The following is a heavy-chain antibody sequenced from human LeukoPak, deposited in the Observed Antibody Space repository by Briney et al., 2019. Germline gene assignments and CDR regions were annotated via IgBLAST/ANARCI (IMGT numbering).Heavy chain of an antibody. CDR3: ARDRYDYVWGSYRSDYKYYFDY. CDR2: IYTSGST. CDR1: GGSISSGSYY. Sequence: PSETLSLTCTVSGGSISSGSYYWSWIRQPAGKGLEWIGRIYTSGSTNYNPSLKSRVTISVDTSKNQFSLKLSSVTAADTAVYYCARDRYDYVWGSYRSDYKYYFDYWGQGTLVTVSS. V-gene: IGHV4-61*02. D-gene: IGHD3-16*02. J-gene: IGHJ4*02.